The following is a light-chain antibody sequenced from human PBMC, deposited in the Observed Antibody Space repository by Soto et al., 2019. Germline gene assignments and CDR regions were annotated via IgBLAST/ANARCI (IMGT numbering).Light chain of an antibody. CDR1: QDITSD. CDR2: DAS. V-gene: IGKV1-13*02. Sequence: AIQLTQSPSSLSASLGDTVIITCRASQDITSDLAWYQQRPEKAPVLLIYDASRLESGVPPRFSGGGSGTEFSLTISSLQPEDFAPYFCQQFNAYPRTFGQGTKVDIK. CDR3: QQFNAYPRT. J-gene: IGKJ1*01.